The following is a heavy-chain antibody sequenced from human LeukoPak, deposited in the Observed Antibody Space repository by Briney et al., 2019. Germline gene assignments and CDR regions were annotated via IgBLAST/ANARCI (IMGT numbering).Heavy chain of an antibody. J-gene: IGHJ4*02. Sequence: GGSLRLSCTTSGSTFSNFGMHWVRQAPGKGLEWVAFILYSGNNKYYAESVKGRFTISRDNSKRTVFLQMNSLRVDDTAVYYCAKNQDIMGSFDFWGQGTLVAVSS. CDR3: AKNQDIMGSFDF. CDR2: ILYSGNNK. CDR1: GSTFSNFG. V-gene: IGHV3-30*02. D-gene: IGHD2-15*01.